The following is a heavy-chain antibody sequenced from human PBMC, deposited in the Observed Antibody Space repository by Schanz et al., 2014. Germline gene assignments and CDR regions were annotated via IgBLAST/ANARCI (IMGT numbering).Heavy chain of an antibody. Sequence: EVQLLESGGGLVQPGGSLRLSCAASGFTFSSYAMSWVRQAPGKGLEWVANINQDGSQKYYVGSVKGRFTISRDNAKDTLYLLMNSLRAEDTALYYCAKDMHKDYGGKPQAFDIWGQGTMVTVSS. CDR3: AKDMHKDYGGKPQAFDI. D-gene: IGHD4-17*01. CDR2: INQDGSQK. J-gene: IGHJ3*02. CDR1: GFTFSSYA. V-gene: IGHV3-7*01.